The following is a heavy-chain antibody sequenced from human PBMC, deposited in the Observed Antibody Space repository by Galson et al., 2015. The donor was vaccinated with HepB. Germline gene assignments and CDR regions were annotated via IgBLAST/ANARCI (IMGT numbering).Heavy chain of an antibody. CDR3: LSGSDGTAY. D-gene: IGHD5-12*01. V-gene: IGHV3-48*04. Sequence: SLRLSCAASGFTFSSYSMNWVRQAPGKGLEWVSYISSSSDTQYYADSVKGRFTISRDNAKDSLYLQMNSLRAEDTALYYCLSGSDGTAYWGQGTLVTVSS. CDR1: GFTFSSYS. CDR2: ISSSSDTQ. J-gene: IGHJ4*02.